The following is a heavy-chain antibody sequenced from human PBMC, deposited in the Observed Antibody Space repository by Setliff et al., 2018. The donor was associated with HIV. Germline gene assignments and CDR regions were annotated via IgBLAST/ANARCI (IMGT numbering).Heavy chain of an antibody. J-gene: IGHJ4*02. Sequence: TCRSSYYWGWIRQPPGKGLEWIGSIYYSGSTYYNPSLKSRVTISVDTSKNQFSLRLSSVTAAGTAVYYCARVPSAHAAMVTTDYWGQGTLVTVSS. V-gene: IGHV4-39*07. CDR1: TCRSSYY. D-gene: IGHD5-18*01. CDR2: IYYSGST. CDR3: ARVPSAHAAMVTTDY.